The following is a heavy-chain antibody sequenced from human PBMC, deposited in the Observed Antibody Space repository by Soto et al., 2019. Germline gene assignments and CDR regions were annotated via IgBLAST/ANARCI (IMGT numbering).Heavy chain of an antibody. V-gene: IGHV1-46*01. J-gene: IGHJ5*02. CDR2: INPSGGST. D-gene: IGHD6-13*01. Sequence: ASVKVSCKASGYTFTSYYMRWVRQAPGQGLEWMGIINPSGGSTSYAQKFQGRVTMTRDTSTSTVYMELSSLRSEDTAVYYCARDSDRQQLANNWFDPWGQGTLVTVSS. CDR1: GYTFTSYY. CDR3: ARDSDRQQLANNWFDP.